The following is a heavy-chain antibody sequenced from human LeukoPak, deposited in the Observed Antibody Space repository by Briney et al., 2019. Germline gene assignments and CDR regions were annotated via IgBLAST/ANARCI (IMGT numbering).Heavy chain of an antibody. CDR1: GFTFSSYW. CDR3: ARAGDYGSGSCAFDM. V-gene: IGHV3-74*01. Sequence: GGPLRLSCAASGFTFSSYWMHWVRQAPGKGLVWVSRIRSDGSTTYADSVKGRFTISRDNAKNTLYLQMNSLRAEDTAVYYCARAGDYGSGSCAFDMWGQGTMVTVSS. CDR2: IRSDGST. J-gene: IGHJ3*02. D-gene: IGHD3-10*01.